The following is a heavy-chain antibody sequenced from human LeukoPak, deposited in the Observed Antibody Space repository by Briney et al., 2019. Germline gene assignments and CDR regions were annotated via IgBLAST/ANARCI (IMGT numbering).Heavy chain of an antibody. V-gene: IGHV3-7*03. J-gene: IGHJ1*01. Sequence: GGSLRLSCAASGFTFSSYWMTWVRQAPGKGLEWVANIKQDGSKKNYVDSVKGRFTISRDNAKNSLYLQMNSLRAEDTAVYYCARGQEGGTKEEYLQHWGEGTLLSVSS. CDR1: GFTFSSYW. D-gene: IGHD2-2*01. CDR2: IKQDGSKK. CDR3: ARGQEGGTKEEYLQH.